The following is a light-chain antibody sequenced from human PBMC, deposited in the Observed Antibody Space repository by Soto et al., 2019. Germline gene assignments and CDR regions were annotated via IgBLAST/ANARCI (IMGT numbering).Light chain of an antibody. CDR3: QNYNGTPRT. J-gene: IGKJ1*01. Sequence: DFQMTQSPSSLSASVGDRVSITCRASQDISDHLAWYQHKPGKDPKLLIYETSTLQSGVPSRFSGGGYGTDFTLSISGLQPEDVATYYCQNYNGTPRTFAQGTKVELK. V-gene: IGKV1-27*01. CDR1: QDISDH. CDR2: ETS.